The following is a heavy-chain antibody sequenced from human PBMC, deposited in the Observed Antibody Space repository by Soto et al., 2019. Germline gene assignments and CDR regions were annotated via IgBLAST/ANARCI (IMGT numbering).Heavy chain of an antibody. J-gene: IGHJ6*02. V-gene: IGHV3-53*01. Sequence: GGSLRLSCNASGFTVSSSYMSWVRQAPGMGLEWVAVIESGGTAHYADSVKGRFTISRDNPNNIIYLQLHTLRAEDTAVYYCAKDLGPLKLLNYVFYGPDVCGQGTTLAVSS. CDR3: AKDLGPLKLLNYVFYGPDV. D-gene: IGHD2-21*02. CDR2: IESGGTA. CDR1: GFTVSSSY.